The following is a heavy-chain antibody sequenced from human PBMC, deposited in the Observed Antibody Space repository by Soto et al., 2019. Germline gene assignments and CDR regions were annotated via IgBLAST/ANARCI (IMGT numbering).Heavy chain of an antibody. V-gene: IGHV1-18*04. CDR1: GYTFTSYG. CDR3: ARDLNRYYYDSSGQRWFDP. Sequence: GASVKVSCKASGYTFTSYGISWVRQAPGQGLEWMGWISPYNGNTNYAQKLQGRVTMTTDTSTSTAYMELRSLRSDDTAVYFCARDLNRYYYDSSGQRWFDPWGQGTLVTVSS. CDR2: ISPYNGNT. D-gene: IGHD3-22*01. J-gene: IGHJ5*02.